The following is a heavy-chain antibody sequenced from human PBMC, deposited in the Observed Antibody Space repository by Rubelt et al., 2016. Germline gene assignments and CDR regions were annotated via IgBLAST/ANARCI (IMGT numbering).Heavy chain of an antibody. Sequence: QLQLQESGPGLVKPSETLSLTCTVSGGSISSSSYYWGWIRQPPGKGLEWIGSIYYSGSTYYNPSLKSLVTISVDTSKNQFSLKLSSLTAADTAVYYCARDGGGYSSGWYYCWFDPWGQGTLVTVSS. J-gene: IGHJ5*02. CDR2: IYYSGST. CDR3: ARDGGGYSSGWYYCWFDP. CDR1: GGSISSSSYY. D-gene: IGHD6-19*01. V-gene: IGHV4-39*07.